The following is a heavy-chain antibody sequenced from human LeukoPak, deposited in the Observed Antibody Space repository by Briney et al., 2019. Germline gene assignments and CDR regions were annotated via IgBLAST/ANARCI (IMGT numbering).Heavy chain of an antibody. CDR1: GITFRDAK. CDR3: TTNPYDKSGYHI. CDR2: IKSKTDGETT. V-gene: IGHV3-15*01. Sequence: GGSLRLSCAVSGITFRDAKMSWVRQAPGRGLEWVGRIKSKTDGETTDYAAPVKGRFTISRDDSKNMFYLQMNSLKTEDTAVYYCTTNPYDKSGYHIWGQGTMVTVSS. J-gene: IGHJ3*02. D-gene: IGHD3-22*01.